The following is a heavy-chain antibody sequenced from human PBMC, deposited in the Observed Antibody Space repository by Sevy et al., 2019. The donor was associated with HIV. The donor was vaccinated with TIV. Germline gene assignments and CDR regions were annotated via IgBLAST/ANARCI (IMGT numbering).Heavy chain of an antibody. J-gene: IGHJ4*02. D-gene: IGHD6-19*01. Sequence: ASVKVSCKASGGTISRDGISWVRQAPGQGLEWMGGIISFFDMTNYAQKFKGRVTISADESTGTVYMELSSLRFEDTAVYYCARGGGSGWYYFDSWGQGTLVTVSS. CDR1: GGTISRDG. CDR3: ARGGGSGWYYFDS. CDR2: IISFFDMT. V-gene: IGHV1-69*13.